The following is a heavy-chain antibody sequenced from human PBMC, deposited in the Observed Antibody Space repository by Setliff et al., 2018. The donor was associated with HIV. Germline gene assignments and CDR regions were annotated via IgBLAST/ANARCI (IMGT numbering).Heavy chain of an antibody. J-gene: IGHJ3*02. CDR1: GYTFTGYC. CDR2: IKPNSGCT. V-gene: IGHV1-18*04. D-gene: IGHD3-3*01. CDR3: ARKGDYNFWSGYPDAFDI. Sequence: ASVKVSCKASGYTFTGYCLDWVRQAPGQGLEWMGWIKPNSGCTNYAQKLQGRVTMTTDTSTSTAYMELRSLRSDDTAVYYCARKGDYNFWSGYPDAFDIWGQGTMVTVSS.